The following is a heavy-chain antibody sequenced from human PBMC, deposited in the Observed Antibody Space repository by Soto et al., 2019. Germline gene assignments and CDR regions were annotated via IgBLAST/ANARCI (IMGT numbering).Heavy chain of an antibody. CDR3: AVGFRMTTYSSGWYLGAFDI. J-gene: IGHJ3*02. D-gene: IGHD6-19*01. CDR1: GYTFTSYY. V-gene: IGHV1-46*01. Sequence: QVQLVQSGAEVKKPGASVKVSCKASGYTFTSYYMYWVRQAPGQGLEWMGIINPSGGTTNYAQKFQGRVTMTRDTSTSTVYMELSSLRSEDTAVYYCAVGFRMTTYSSGWYLGAFDIWGQGTMVTVSS. CDR2: INPSGGTT.